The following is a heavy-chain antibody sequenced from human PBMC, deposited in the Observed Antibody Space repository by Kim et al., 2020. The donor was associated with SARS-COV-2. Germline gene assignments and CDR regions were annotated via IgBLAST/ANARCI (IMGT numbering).Heavy chain of an antibody. CDR1: GFTFSSFS. CDR3: AKDRIRDGRTDLDY. J-gene: IGHJ4*02. D-gene: IGHD2-8*02. Sequence: GGSLRLSCAASGFTFSSFSMNWVRQAPGKGLEWVALIYYDGSHKYYEDAVQGRFTISRDHSDNTLYLQMNNLRAEDTAIYYSAKDRIRDGRTDLDYWGRGTPVSVSS. CDR2: IYYDGSHK. V-gene: IGHV3-33*06.